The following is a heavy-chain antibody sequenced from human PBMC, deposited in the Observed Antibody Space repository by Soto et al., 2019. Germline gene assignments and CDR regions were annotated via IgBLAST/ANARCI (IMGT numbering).Heavy chain of an antibody. Sequence: PRGSLRLSCETSGFPFGIYTMNWARQAPGKGLEWVSSISSSGTYIDYADSVEGRFAISRDDAKNSVFLEMTSLRVDDTAVYYCAREGNYHEFWGQGTLVTVSS. J-gene: IGHJ4*02. CDR2: ISSSGTYI. D-gene: IGHD3-10*01. CDR1: GFPFGIYT. V-gene: IGHV3-21*01. CDR3: AREGNYHEF.